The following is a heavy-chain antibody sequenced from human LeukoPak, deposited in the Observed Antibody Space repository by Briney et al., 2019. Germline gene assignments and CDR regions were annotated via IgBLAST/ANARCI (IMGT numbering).Heavy chain of an antibody. D-gene: IGHD5-24*01. CDR1: GFTFSSYG. V-gene: IGHV3-23*01. J-gene: IGHJ4*02. CDR2: ISGSGGST. Sequence: GGSLRLSCAASGFTFSSYGMSWVRQAPGKGLEWVSAISGSGGSTYYADSVKGRFTISRDNSKNTLYLQMNSLRAEDTAVYYCAKYPEMATRPPQSKYYFDYWGQGTLVTVSS. CDR3: AKYPEMATRPPQSKYYFDY.